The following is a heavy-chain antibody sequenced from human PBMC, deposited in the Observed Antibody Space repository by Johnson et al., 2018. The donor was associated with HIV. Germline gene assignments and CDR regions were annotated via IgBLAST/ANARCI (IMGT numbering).Heavy chain of an antibody. D-gene: IGHD3-10*01. J-gene: IGHJ3*02. CDR3: I. V-gene: IGHV3-30*02. Sequence: QVQLVESGGGVVQPGGSLRLSCVASGFIFSSSGMHWVRQAPGKGLEWVAFIQYDGSNKFYVDSVKGRSTISRDNSKNTDVYYCARDPSPSSYRAFDIWGQGTMVTVSS. CDR2: IQYDGSNK. CDR1: GFIFSSSG.